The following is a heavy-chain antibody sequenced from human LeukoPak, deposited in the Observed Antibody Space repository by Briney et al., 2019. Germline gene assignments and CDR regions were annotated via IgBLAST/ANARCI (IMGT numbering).Heavy chain of an antibody. Sequence: GGSLRLSCAASGLTFSSYGMHWVRQAPGKGLEWVAVISYDGSNKYYADSVKGRFTISRDNSKNTLYLQMNSLRAEDTAVYYCAKDTPDIQEYFDYWGQGTLVTVSS. J-gene: IGHJ4*02. D-gene: IGHD2-2*02. CDR1: GLTFSSYG. CDR2: ISYDGSNK. V-gene: IGHV3-30*18. CDR3: AKDTPDIQEYFDY.